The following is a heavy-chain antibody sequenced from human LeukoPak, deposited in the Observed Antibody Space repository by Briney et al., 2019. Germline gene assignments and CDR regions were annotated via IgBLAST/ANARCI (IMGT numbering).Heavy chain of an antibody. CDR3: ARDGYSYGSGKDNWFDP. V-gene: IGHV1-2*02. J-gene: IGHJ5*02. D-gene: IGHD5-18*01. Sequence: ASVKVSCKASGYTFTGYYMHWVRQAPGQGLEWMGWINPNSGGTNYAQKFQGRVTMTRDTSISTAYMELSRLRSDDTAVYYCARDGYSYGSGKDNWFDPWGQGTLVTVSS. CDR2: INPNSGGT. CDR1: GYTFTGYY.